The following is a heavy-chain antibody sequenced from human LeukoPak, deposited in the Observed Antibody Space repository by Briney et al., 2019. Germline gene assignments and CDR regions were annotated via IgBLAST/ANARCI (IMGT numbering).Heavy chain of an antibody. D-gene: IGHD2-2*01. J-gene: IGHJ4*02. CDR1: GFTFSSYA. Sequence: TGGSLRLSCAASGFTFSSYAMSLVRQAPGKGLEWVSAISGSGGSTHYADSVKGRFTISRDNSKNTLYLQMNSLRAEDTAVYYCAKKLTHRSSTSCPYYFDYWGQGTLVTVSS. V-gene: IGHV3-23*01. CDR3: AKKLTHRSSTSCPYYFDY. CDR2: ISGSGGST.